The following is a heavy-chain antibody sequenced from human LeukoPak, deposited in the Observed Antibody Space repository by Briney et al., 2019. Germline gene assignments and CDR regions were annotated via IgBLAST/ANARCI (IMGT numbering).Heavy chain of an antibody. D-gene: IGHD3-10*01. Sequence: SETLSLTCAVYGGSFSGYYWSWIRQPPGKGLEWIGEINHSGCTNYNPSLKSRVTISVDTSKNQFSLKLSSVTAADTAVYYCARLGDHYGSGSYYNLYYYYYMDVWGKGTTVTISS. CDR3: ARLGDHYGSGSYYNLYYYYYMDV. CDR1: GGSFSGYY. CDR2: INHSGCT. J-gene: IGHJ6*03. V-gene: IGHV4-34*01.